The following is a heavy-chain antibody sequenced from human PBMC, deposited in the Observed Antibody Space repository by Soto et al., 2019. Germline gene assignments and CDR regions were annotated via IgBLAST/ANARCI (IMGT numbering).Heavy chain of an antibody. D-gene: IGHD5-18*01. V-gene: IGHV1-69*12. Sequence: QVQLVQSGAEVKKPESSVKVSCKAPGGTFSTYAISWVRQAPGQGLEWMGGIIPMFGTANYAPRFQDRVRITADESTNTVYMELSSLRSEDTAVYFCASGIQLWLRRINNGYSGWGQGTLVTVSS. CDR2: IIPMFGTA. CDR1: GGTFSTYA. J-gene: IGHJ4*02. CDR3: ASGIQLWLRRINNGYSG.